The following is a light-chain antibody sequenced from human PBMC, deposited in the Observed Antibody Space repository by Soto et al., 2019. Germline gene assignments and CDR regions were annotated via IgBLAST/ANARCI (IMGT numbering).Light chain of an antibody. CDR3: QQYGTSSRT. J-gene: IGKJ1*01. CDR2: LAS. CDR1: QTISTS. V-gene: IGKV1-5*03. Sequence: DIQMTQSPSTLSAFVPDRVTITCRASQTISTSLAWYQQKPGKATKLLIYLASTLQSGVPERFSGSGSATEFTLSISSLQTDDFATYYCQQYGTSSRTFGQGTKVDIK.